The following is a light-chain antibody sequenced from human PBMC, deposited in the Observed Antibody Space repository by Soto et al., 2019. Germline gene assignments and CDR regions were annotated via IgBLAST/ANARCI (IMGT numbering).Light chain of an antibody. Sequence: QSALTQPASVSGSPGQSITISCTGTSSDVGGSNYVSWYQQLPGKAPKLMIYDVSDRPSGVSNRFSGSKSGNTASLTISGLQAEDEADYYCSSYTSSTTWVFGGGTKLTVL. CDR2: DVS. CDR1: SSDVGGSNY. CDR3: SSYTSSTTWV. J-gene: IGLJ3*02. V-gene: IGLV2-14*01.